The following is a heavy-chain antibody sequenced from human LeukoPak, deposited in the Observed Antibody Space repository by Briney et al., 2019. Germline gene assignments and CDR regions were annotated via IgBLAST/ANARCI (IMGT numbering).Heavy chain of an antibody. V-gene: IGHV3-74*01. Sequence: GGSLRLSCAASGFTFSSYWMHWVRQAPGKGLVWVSRISSDGTSTSYADSVKGRFTISRDNAKNTLYLQMNSLRAEDTAVYHCARVHYGDYVDYWGQGTLVTVSS. D-gene: IGHD4-17*01. J-gene: IGHJ4*02. CDR1: GFTFSSYW. CDR2: ISSDGTST. CDR3: ARVHYGDYVDY.